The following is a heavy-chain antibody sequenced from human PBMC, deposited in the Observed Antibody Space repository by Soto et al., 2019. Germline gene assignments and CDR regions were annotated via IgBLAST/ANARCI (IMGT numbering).Heavy chain of an antibody. J-gene: IGHJ4*02. Sequence: GASVKVSCKASGYTFTSYGISWVRQAPGQGLEWMGWISAYNGNTNYAQKLQGRVTMTTDTSTSTAYMELRSLRSDDTAVYYCARGMGLRSNTLRLLEWFLDHWGQGTLVTVSS. D-gene: IGHD3-3*01. CDR1: GYTFTSYG. CDR2: ISAYNGNT. CDR3: ARGMGLRSNTLRLLEWFLDH. V-gene: IGHV1-18*01.